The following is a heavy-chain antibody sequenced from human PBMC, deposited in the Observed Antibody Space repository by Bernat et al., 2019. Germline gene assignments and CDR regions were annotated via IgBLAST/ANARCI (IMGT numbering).Heavy chain of an antibody. V-gene: IGHV2-70*04. CDR2: IDWDDDK. Sequence: QVTLKESGPALVKPTQTLTLTCTFSGFSLSTTGMRVSWIRQPPGKAPEWLAHIDWDDDKFYSTSLKTRLTISKDTSKNQVVLTMTNMDPVDTATYYCARTAGGYSFDYWGQGALVTVSS. J-gene: IGHJ4*02. D-gene: IGHD2-15*01. CDR3: ARTAGGYSFDY. CDR1: GFSLSTTGMR.